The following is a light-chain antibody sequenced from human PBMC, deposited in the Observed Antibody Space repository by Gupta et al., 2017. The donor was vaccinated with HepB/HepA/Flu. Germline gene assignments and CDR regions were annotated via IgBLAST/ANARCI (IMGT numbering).Light chain of an antibody. CDR2: RNL. J-gene: IGLJ2*01. Sequence: QSVLTQPPSVSGTPGQRVSMSCFGSSSNIGVNYVFLFKQVPGMAPRLLLYRNLERPSGVPDRVSGSKFGTSASLAISGLRSDDEADYYCAAWDDSLRGVVFGGGTKLTVL. CDR1: SSNIGVNY. CDR3: AAWDDSLRGVV. V-gene: IGLV1-47*01.